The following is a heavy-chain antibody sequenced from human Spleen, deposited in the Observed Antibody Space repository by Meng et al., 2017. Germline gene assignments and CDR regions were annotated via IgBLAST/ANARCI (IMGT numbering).Heavy chain of an antibody. CDR3: AKDYYDSSGYHDY. Sequence: GESLKISCAASGFTFSSYAMSWVRQGPGKGLEWVSGIRGTGGRTFYADSVQGRFTISRDNSKIMLFLQMSSLRVEDTAVYYCAKDYYDSSGYHDYWGQGTLVTVSS. CDR2: IRGTGGRT. V-gene: IGHV3-23*01. CDR1: GFTFSSYA. D-gene: IGHD3-22*01. J-gene: IGHJ4*01.